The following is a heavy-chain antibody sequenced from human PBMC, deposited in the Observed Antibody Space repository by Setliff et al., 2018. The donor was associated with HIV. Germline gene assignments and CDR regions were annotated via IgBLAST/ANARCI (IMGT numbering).Heavy chain of an antibody. J-gene: IGHJ6*03. Sequence: GASVKVSCKASGYTFTSYYMHWVRQAPGQGLEWMGIINPSGGSTSYAQKFQGRVTMTRDTSTSTVYMELSSLRSEDTAMYYCARDPRQWLGGIYGNYYMDVWGKGTTVTVSS. V-gene: IGHV1-46*01. CDR3: ARDPRQWLGGIYGNYYMDV. D-gene: IGHD6-19*01. CDR1: GYTFTSYY. CDR2: INPSGGST.